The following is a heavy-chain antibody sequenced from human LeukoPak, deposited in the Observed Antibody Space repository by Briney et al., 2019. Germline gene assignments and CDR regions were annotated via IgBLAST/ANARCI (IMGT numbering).Heavy chain of an antibody. J-gene: IGHJ3*02. D-gene: IGHD2-2*02. CDR3: ARRPIVVVPGAIPARPAFDI. CDR1: GGSINISRYY. Sequence: SETLSLTCTVSGGSINISRYYWGWIRQTPGKGLEWIGSIYYSGRTSYNPSLKSRVTISIDPSKTQSSLKLSSVIAADTAVYYCARRPIVVVPGAIPARPAFDIWGQGTMVTVSS. CDR2: IYYSGRT. V-gene: IGHV4-39*01.